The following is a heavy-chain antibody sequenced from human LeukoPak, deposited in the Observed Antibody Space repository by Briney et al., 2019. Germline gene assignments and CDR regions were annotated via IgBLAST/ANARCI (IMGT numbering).Heavy chain of an antibody. CDR1: GFTFSDHY. CDR2: IRNKANSYTT. J-gene: IGHJ4*02. D-gene: IGHD2-2*01. V-gene: IGHV3-72*01. CDR3: TRYQLPVRYFDY. Sequence: GGSLRLSSAASGFTFSDHYMDWIRQAPGKGLEWVARIRNKANSYTTEYAASVEGRFTISRDDSKNSLYLQMNSLKTEDTAVYYCTRYQLPVRYFDYWGQGTLVIVSS.